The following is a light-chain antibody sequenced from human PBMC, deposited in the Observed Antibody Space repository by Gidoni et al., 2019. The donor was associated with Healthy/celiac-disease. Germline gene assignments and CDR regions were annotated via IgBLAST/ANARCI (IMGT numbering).Light chain of an antibody. CDR1: QDISNY. Sequence: DIQMSQYPSSLSASVGDRVTITCQATQDISNYVNWYQQKPGKAPKLLIYDASNLETGVPSRFSGSGSGTDFTLTISSLQPEDIATYYCQQYDNLPRTFGQGTKVEIK. J-gene: IGKJ1*01. CDR2: DAS. V-gene: IGKV1-33*01. CDR3: QQYDNLPRT.